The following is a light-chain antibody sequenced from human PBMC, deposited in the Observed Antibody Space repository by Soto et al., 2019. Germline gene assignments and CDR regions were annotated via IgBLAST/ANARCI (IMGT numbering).Light chain of an antibody. CDR3: PQAASFPIT. CDR2: TGS. J-gene: IGKJ5*01. Sequence: DIQMTQSPSYVSASVGDRVTITCRASQGIKNWLAWYQQKPGKAPNLLIYTGSSLQSGVPSRFSGSGSGTDFTLTINSLQPEDFATYYCPQAASFPITFGQGTRLEIK. CDR1: QGIKNW. V-gene: IGKV1-12*01.